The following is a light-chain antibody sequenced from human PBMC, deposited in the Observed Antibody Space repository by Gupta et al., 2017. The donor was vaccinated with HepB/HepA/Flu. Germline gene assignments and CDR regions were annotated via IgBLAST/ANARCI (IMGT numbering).Light chain of an antibody. CDR2: GAS. CDR3: QQYNNRSIT. V-gene: IGKV3-15*01. J-gene: IGKJ5*01. CDR1: QSVSSN. Sequence: EIVMTQSPATLSVSPGERATLSCRASQSVSSNLAWYQQKPGQAPRLLIYGASTRATGIPARFSGSGSGTEFTLTISSLQSEDFAVYYCQQYNNRSITFGQGTQVEIK.